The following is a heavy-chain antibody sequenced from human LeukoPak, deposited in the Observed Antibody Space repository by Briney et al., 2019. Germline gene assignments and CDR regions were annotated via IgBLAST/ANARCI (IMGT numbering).Heavy chain of an antibody. CDR2: IKQDGSEK. J-gene: IGHJ6*04. CDR3: ARDVYCSSTNCYNV. Sequence: GGSLRLSCAASGFTFSSYWMSWVRQAPGKGLEWVANIKQDGSEKYYVDSVKGRFTISRDNAKNSLFLQMNSLRAEDQAVYYCARDVYCSSTNCYNVWGKGTTVTVSS. V-gene: IGHV3-7*01. D-gene: IGHD2-2*02. CDR1: GFTFSSYW.